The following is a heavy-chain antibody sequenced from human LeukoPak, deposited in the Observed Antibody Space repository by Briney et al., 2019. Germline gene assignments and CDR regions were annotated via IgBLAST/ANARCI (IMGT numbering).Heavy chain of an antibody. Sequence: GGSLRLSCSASGFTFSSSAMSWVRQAPGKGLEWVSIIFNDGRTYYADSVKGRFTISRDNAKNTLYLQMNSLTGEDTAIYYCGREGTSSGWCFLDYWGQGTLVTVSS. CDR3: GREGTSSGWCFLDY. V-gene: IGHV3-66*01. J-gene: IGHJ4*02. D-gene: IGHD6-19*01. CDR1: GFTFSSSA. CDR2: IFNDGRT.